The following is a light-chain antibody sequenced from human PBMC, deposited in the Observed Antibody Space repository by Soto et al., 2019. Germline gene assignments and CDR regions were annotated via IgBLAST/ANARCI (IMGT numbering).Light chain of an antibody. CDR3: QQSYSTPPYT. V-gene: IGKV1-39*01. Sequence: DIQMTQSPSSLSASVGDIVTITFRASQSISSYLNWYQQKPGKAPKLLIYAASSLQSGVPSRFSGSGSGTDFTLTISSLQPEDFATYYCQQSYSTPPYTFGQGTKLEIK. CDR2: AAS. J-gene: IGKJ2*01. CDR1: QSISSY.